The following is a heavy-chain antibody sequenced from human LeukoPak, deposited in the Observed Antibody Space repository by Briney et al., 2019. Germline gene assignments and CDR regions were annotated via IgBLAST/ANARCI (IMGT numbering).Heavy chain of an antibody. Sequence: PGGSLRLSCAASGFTFSSYWMHWVRQAPGKGLVWVSHIDNDGRRMTYADSVKGRFTVSRDNANNMMYLEMNSLRAEDTAIYYCARVDRRVGVIPPGTLPWGPKRKSYYSGMDVWGQGTAVTVSS. CDR3: ARVDRRVGVIPPGTLPWGPKRKSYYSGMDV. CDR1: GFTFSSYW. D-gene: IGHD3-10*01. CDR2: IDNDGRRM. J-gene: IGHJ6*02. V-gene: IGHV3-74*01.